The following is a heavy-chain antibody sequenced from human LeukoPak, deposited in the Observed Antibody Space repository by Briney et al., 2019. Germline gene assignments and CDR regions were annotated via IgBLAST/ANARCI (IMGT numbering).Heavy chain of an antibody. D-gene: IGHD5-12*01. Sequence: GGSLRLSCAASGFTFSSYAMSWVRQAPGKGLEWVSAISGSGGSTYYADSVKGRFTISRDNSKNTLYLQMNSLRAEDTAVYYCASYVDIVATLASEYFQHWGQGTLVTVSS. V-gene: IGHV3-23*01. CDR3: ASYVDIVATLASEYFQH. J-gene: IGHJ1*01. CDR2: ISGSGGST. CDR1: GFTFSSYA.